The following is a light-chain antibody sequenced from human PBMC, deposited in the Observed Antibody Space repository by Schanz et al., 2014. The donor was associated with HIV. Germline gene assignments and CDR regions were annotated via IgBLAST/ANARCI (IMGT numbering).Light chain of an antibody. CDR3: SSYTSSSTRV. J-gene: IGLJ3*02. CDR2: DVT. V-gene: IGLV2-11*01. Sequence: QSALTQPRSVSGSPGQSVAISCTGTSSDVGGYNYVSWYQQHPGKAPKLMIYDVTKRPSGVPDRFSGSKSGNTASLTISGLQGEDEADYYCSSYTSSSTRVFGGGTKLTVL. CDR1: SSDVGGYNY.